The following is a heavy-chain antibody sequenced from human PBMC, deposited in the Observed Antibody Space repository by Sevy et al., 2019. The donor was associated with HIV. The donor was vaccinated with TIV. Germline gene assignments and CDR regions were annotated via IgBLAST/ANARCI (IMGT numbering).Heavy chain of an antibody. D-gene: IGHD3-22*01. V-gene: IGHV3-23*01. CDR1: GFTFSSYA. J-gene: IGHJ4*02. Sequence: GGSLRLSCAASGFTFSSYAMSWVRQAPGKGLEWVSAISGSGGSTYYAHSVKGRFTISRDNSKNTLYLQMNSLRAEDTAVYYCAKTRIVVVITGPLDYWGQGTLVTVSS. CDR3: AKTRIVVVITGPLDY. CDR2: ISGSGGST.